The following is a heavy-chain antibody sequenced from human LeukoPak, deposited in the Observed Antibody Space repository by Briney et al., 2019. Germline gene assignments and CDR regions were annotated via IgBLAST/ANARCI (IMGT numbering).Heavy chain of an antibody. J-gene: IGHJ4*02. CDR3: ASIYDSSGLENDY. Sequence: SETLSLTCTVSGGSISSGGYYWSWIRQPPGKGLEWIGYIFHSGSTYYNPSLKSRVTISVDTSKNQFSLKLSSVTAADTAVYYCASIYDSSGLENDYWGQGTLVTVSS. CDR1: GGSISSGGYY. CDR2: IFHSGST. D-gene: IGHD3-22*01. V-gene: IGHV4-30-2*05.